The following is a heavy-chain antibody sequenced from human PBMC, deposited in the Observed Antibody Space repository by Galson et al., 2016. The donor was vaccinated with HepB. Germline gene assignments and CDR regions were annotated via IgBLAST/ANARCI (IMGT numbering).Heavy chain of an antibody. D-gene: IGHD1-26*01. Sequence: SETLSLTCSVPGDSIRTTIYYWDWIRQPPGKGLEWIGSIFYRGTTSHNPSLKSRVTISVDTSKNQFSLTLNPVTAADTAIYFCARHLRRSGWFDPWGQGILVPVSS. V-gene: IGHV4-39*01. CDR1: GDSIRTTIYY. J-gene: IGHJ5*02. CDR3: ARHLRRSGWFDP. CDR2: IFYRGTT.